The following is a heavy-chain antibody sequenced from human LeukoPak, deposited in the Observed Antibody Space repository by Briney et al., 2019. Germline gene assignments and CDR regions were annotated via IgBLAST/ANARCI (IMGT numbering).Heavy chain of an antibody. D-gene: IGHD3-22*01. CDR1: GGSFSGYY. CDR2: INHSGST. Sequence: PSETLSLTCAVYGGSFSGYYWSWIRQPPGKGLEWIGEINHSGSTNYNPSLKSRVTISVDTSKNQFSLKLSSVTAADTAVYYCASSANYYDSSGYSPGDYWGQGTLVTVSS. V-gene: IGHV4-34*01. CDR3: ASSANYYDSSGYSPGDY. J-gene: IGHJ4*02.